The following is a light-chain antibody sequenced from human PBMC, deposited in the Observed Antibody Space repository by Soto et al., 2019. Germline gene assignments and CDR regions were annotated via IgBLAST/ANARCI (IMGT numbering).Light chain of an antibody. CDR3: QQTNTFLPLT. J-gene: IGKJ4*01. CDR2: AAS. Sequence: DIQMTQSPSSVSASVGDRVTITCRASQGINNWLAWYQQQPGKAPTLLISAASTLQRGVPSRFSGGGSGTRYTLIISSLQPEDFATYYCQQTNTFLPLTFGGGTKVDLK. V-gene: IGKV1-12*01. CDR1: QGINNW.